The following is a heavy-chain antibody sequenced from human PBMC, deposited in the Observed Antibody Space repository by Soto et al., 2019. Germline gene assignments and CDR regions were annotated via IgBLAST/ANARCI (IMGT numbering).Heavy chain of an antibody. J-gene: IGHJ6*02. CDR1: GGSFSGHF. CDR2: INHSGGT. CDR3: ARGSAGRGYYYSGMDV. V-gene: IGHV4-34*01. Sequence: SETLSLTCSVHGGSFSGHFGGWIRQPPGKGLEWIGEINHSGGTNYNPSLKSRVTISVDTSRNQFSLKVNSVTAADTAVYHCARGSAGRGYYYSGMDVWSQGTTVTVSS.